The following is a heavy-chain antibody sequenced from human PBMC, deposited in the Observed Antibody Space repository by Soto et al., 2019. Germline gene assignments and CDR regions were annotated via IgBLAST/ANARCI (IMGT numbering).Heavy chain of an antibody. CDR3: ARPYIEYSSSSGSNWFDP. Sequence: PSETLSLPCTVSGGSISSSSSYWGWIRQPPGKGLEWVGSIYYLGNTYYNPSLEGRVTTSVDKSKNQFSLKLSSVTAADTAVYYCARPYIEYSSSSGSNWFDPWGQGTLVTVSS. J-gene: IGHJ5*02. CDR2: IYYLGNT. D-gene: IGHD6-6*01. V-gene: IGHV4-39*01. CDR1: GGSISSSSSY.